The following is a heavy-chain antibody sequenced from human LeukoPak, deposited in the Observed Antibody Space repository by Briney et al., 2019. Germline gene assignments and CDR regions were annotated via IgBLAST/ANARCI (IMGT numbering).Heavy chain of an antibody. D-gene: IGHD6-13*01. V-gene: IGHV3-33*01. J-gene: IGHJ4*02. CDR3: ARDISQQLGPGFDY. CDR2: IWSDGSNK. CDR1: GFTFSTYA. Sequence: GGSLRLSCAASGFTFSTYAMHWVRQAPGKGLEWVAAIWSDGSNKYYADSVKGRFTISRDNSKNTLYLRMNSLRAEDTAVYYCARDISQQLGPGFDYWGQGTLVTVSS.